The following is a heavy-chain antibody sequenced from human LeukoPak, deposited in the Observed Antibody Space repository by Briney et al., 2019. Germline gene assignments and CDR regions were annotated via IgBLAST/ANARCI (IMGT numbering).Heavy chain of an antibody. CDR3: ARTFGELSLDMDV. J-gene: IGHJ6*03. Sequence: TSETLSLTCTVSGGSISSYYWSWIRQPPGKGLEWIGYIYYSGSTNYNPSPKSRVTISVDTSKNQFSLKLSSVTAADTAVYYCARTFGELSLDMDVWGKGTTVTVSS. V-gene: IGHV4-59*01. CDR2: IYYSGST. D-gene: IGHD3-10*01. CDR1: GGSISSYY.